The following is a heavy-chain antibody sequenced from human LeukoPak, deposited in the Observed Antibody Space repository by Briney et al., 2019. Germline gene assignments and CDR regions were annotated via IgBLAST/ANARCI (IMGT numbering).Heavy chain of an antibody. V-gene: IGHV4-34*01. CDR1: GGSFTIYS. CDR3: ARGIAGGYYYGSGSYWPRYYYYMDV. Sequence: KPSETLSLTCAVYGGSFTIYSWTWIRQPPGKSLEWVGEISPSGNTQYNPSLKSRVTISLDASKSQFYLKLNSVTAADTAVYYCARGIAGGYYYGSGSYWPRYYYYMDVWGKGTTVTVSS. D-gene: IGHD3-10*01. J-gene: IGHJ6*03. CDR2: ISPSGNT.